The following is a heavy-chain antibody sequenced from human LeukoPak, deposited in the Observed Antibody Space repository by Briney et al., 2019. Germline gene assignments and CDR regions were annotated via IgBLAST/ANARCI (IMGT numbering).Heavy chain of an antibody. CDR2: IKQDGSEI. Sequence: PGGSLRLSCAASGFTFSSYGMHWVRQAPGKGLEWVANIKQDGSEIYYVDSVKGRFTISRDNSKNTLYLQMNSLRAEDTAVYYCAKALQAGGGIVVVVAAYYYGMDVWGQGTTVTVSS. CDR3: AKALQAGGGIVVVVAAYYYGMDV. V-gene: IGHV3-7*01. CDR1: GFTFSSYG. J-gene: IGHJ6*02. D-gene: IGHD2-15*01.